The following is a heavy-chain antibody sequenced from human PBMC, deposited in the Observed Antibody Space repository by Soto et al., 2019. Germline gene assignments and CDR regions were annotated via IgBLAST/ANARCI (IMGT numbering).Heavy chain of an antibody. CDR2: IYSGGST. D-gene: IGHD2-8*01. CDR3: ARSGGNPVGDCTNGVCPNFDY. CDR1: GFTVSRSY. J-gene: IGHJ4*02. V-gene: IGHV3-66*01. Sequence: EVQLVESGGGLVQPGGSLRLSCAASGFTVSRSYMSWVRQAPGKGLEWVSVIYSGGSTYDADSVKGRFTISRDNSKNKLYLQMNSLRAEDTAVYDCARSGGNPVGDCTNGVCPNFDYWGQGTQVTVSS.